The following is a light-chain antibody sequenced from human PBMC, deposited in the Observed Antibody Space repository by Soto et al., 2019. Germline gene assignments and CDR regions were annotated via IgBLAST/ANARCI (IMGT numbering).Light chain of an antibody. Sequence: EIVLTQSPATLSLSPGERATLSCRACQSVSTFLAWYQQKPGQAPRLLIYDASNRATGIPPRFSGSGSGTDFTLTISSLEPEDFAVYYCQQRSNWPRYTFGQGTKLEIK. J-gene: IGKJ2*01. CDR2: DAS. V-gene: IGKV3-11*01. CDR1: QSVSTF. CDR3: QQRSNWPRYT.